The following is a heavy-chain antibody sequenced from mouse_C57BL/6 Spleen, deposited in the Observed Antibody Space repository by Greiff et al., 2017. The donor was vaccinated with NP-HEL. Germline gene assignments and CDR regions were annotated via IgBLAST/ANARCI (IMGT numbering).Heavy chain of an antibody. CDR1: GFTFSNYW. CDR3: TGRKGLWSYAMDY. J-gene: IGHJ4*01. CDR2: IRLKSDNYAT. Sequence: EVKLMESGGGLVQPGGSMKLSCVASGFTFSNYWMNWVRQSPEKGLEWVAQIRLKSDNYATHYAESVKGRFTISRDDSKSSVYLQMNNLRAEDTGIYYCTGRKGLWSYAMDYWGQGTSVTVSS. D-gene: IGHD1-1*02. V-gene: IGHV6-3*01.